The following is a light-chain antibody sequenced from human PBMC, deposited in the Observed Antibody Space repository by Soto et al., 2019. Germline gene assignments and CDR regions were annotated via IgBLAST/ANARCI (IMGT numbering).Light chain of an antibody. J-gene: IGLJ2*01. CDR2: RNN. V-gene: IGLV1-44*01. CDR3: AVWDDSLIGPI. Sequence: QPVLTQPPSASGTPGQRVTISCSGSGSNIGPNTVNWYQQLPGMAPKLLIYRNNQRPSGVPDRFSGSKSGTSASLAISGLQSEDEADYYCAVWDDSLIGPIFGGGTKLTVL. CDR1: GSNIGPNT.